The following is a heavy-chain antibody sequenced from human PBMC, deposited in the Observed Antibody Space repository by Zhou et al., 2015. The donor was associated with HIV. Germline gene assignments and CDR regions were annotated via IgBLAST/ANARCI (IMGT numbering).Heavy chain of an antibody. CDR1: GGTFSSYA. V-gene: IGHV1-69*12. J-gene: IGHJ6*02. CDR2: IIPIFGTA. Sequence: QVQLVQSGAEVKKPGSSVKVSCKASGGTFSSYAISWVRQAPGQGLEWMGGIIPIFGTANYAQKFQGRVTITADESTRTAYMELSSLRSEDTAVYYCARGLIAVAGRYYYYGMDVWGQGTTVTVSS. CDR3: ARGLIAVAGRYYYYGMDV. D-gene: IGHD6-19*01.